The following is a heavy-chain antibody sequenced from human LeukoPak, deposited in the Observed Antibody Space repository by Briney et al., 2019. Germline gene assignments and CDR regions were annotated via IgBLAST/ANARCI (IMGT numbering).Heavy chain of an antibody. V-gene: IGHV3-48*01. Sequence: GGSLRLSCAASGFTFSSYEMNWVRQAPGKGLEWVSYISSSSSTMYYADSVKGRFTISRDNAKNSLYLQMNSLRAEDTAVYYCARSGWFGELGFDYWGQGTLVTVSS. D-gene: IGHD3-10*01. J-gene: IGHJ4*02. CDR3: ARSGWFGELGFDY. CDR2: ISSSSSTM. CDR1: GFTFSSYE.